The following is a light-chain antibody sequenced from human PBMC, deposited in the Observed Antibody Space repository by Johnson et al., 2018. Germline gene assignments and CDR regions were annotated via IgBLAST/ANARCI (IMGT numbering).Light chain of an antibody. V-gene: IGLV1-51*02. CDR1: SSNIGNNY. CDR2: ENN. CDR3: GTCDSSLSAGNV. J-gene: IGLJ1*01. Sequence: QSVLTQPPSVSAAPGQKVTISCSGSSSNIGNNYVSWYQQLPGTAPKLLIYENNKRPSGIPDRFSGSKSGTSATLAITGLQTGDEADYYCGTCDSSLSAGNVFVTGTKVTVL.